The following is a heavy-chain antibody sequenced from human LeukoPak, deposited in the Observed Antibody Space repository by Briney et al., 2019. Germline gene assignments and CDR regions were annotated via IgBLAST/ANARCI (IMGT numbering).Heavy chain of an antibody. D-gene: IGHD4-23*01. CDR3: ASLDGGYSEAMGH. J-gene: IGHJ4*02. V-gene: IGHV4-59*11. CDR1: GASTRHN. CDR2: IYYSGYT. Sequence: PSETLSLTCTISGASTRHNWSWIRQPPGKGLEWIGDIYYSGYTKYSPTLNSRVTISVDESKNQFSLKMASVTAADTAVYYCASLDGGYSEAMGHWGQGTLVTVSS.